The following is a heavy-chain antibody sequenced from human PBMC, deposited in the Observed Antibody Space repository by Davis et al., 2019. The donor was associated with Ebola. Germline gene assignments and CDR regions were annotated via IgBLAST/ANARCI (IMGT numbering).Heavy chain of an antibody. J-gene: IGHJ2*01. CDR3: ARDHDSSGYYQWYFDL. CDR1: GFTFSSYA. D-gene: IGHD3-22*01. V-gene: IGHV3-23*01. Sequence: GESLKISCAASGFTFSSYAMSWVRQAPGKGLEWVSAISGSGGSTYYADSVKGRFTISRDNSKNTLYLQMNSLRAEDTAVYYCARDHDSSGYYQWYFDLWGRGTLVTVSS. CDR2: ISGSGGST.